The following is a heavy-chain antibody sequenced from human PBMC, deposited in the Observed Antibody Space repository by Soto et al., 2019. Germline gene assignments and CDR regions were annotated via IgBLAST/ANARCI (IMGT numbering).Heavy chain of an antibody. CDR1: SGSISSSNW. D-gene: IGHD3-10*01. V-gene: IGHV4-4*02. CDR3: ARVDIGNWFGELPGLHAFDI. J-gene: IGHJ3*02. Sequence: QVQLQESGPGLVKPSGTLSLTCAVSSGSISSSNWWSWVRQPPGKGLEWIGGIYHSGSTNYNPSLQSRVTISVDKSKNQFSLKLSSVTAADTAVYYCARVDIGNWFGELPGLHAFDIWGQGTMVTVSS. CDR2: IYHSGST.